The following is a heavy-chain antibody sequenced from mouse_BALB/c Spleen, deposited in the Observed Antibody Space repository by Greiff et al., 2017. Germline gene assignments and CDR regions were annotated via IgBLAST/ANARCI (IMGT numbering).Heavy chain of an antibody. V-gene: IGHV14-3*02. D-gene: IGHD2-4*01. CDR2: IDPANGNT. J-gene: IGHJ4*01. CDR3: ARSLYDYDSYYYAMDY. Sequence: VQLKQSGAELVKPGASVKLSCTASGFNIKDTYMHWVKQRPEQGLEWIGRIDPANGNTKYDPKFQGKATITADTSSNTAYLQLSSLTSEDTAVYYCARSLYDYDSYYYAMDYWGQGTSVTVSS. CDR1: GFNIKDTY.